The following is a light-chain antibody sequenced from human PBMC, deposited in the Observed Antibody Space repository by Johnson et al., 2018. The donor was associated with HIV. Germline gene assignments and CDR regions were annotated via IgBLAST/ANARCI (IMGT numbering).Light chain of an antibody. J-gene: IGLJ1*01. CDR1: SSNIGNNY. CDR2: ANN. V-gene: IGLV1-51*02. Sequence: QSVLTQPPSVSAAPGQKVTIACSGSSSNIGNNYVSWYQQLPGTAPKLLIYANNRRPSGIRDRFSGSKSGTSATLGITGLQTGDEADYYCGTWDSSLSAYVIGTGTKVTVL. CDR3: GTWDSSLSAYV.